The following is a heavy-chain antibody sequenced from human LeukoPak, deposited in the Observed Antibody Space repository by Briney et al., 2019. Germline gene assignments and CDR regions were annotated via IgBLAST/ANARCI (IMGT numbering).Heavy chain of an antibody. J-gene: IGHJ4*02. CDR2: ISYDGSNK. CDR3: ARDYCSTTTCLDY. D-gene: IGHD2-2*01. Sequence: GGSLRLSCAASGFTFSSYAMHWVRQAPGKGLEWVAVISYDGSNKYYADSVKGRFTISREDSKNTLYLQMNSLRVEDTAMYYCARDYCSTTTCLDYWGQGTLVTVSS. V-gene: IGHV3-30-3*01. CDR1: GFTFSSYA.